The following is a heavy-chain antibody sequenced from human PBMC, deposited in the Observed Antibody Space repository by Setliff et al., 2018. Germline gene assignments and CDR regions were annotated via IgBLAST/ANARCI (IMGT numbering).Heavy chain of an antibody. CDR3: ARGPPPPSVHYYMDV. Sequence: ASVKVSCKASGYTFKTYDINWVRQATGQGLEWMGWMNPNSGNTGYAQKFQGRVTMTRNTSISTAYMELSSLRSEDTAVYYCARGPPPPSVHYYMDVWGKGTTVTVSS. CDR2: MNPNSGNT. D-gene: IGHD1-26*01. J-gene: IGHJ6*03. CDR1: GYTFKTYD. V-gene: IGHV1-8*02.